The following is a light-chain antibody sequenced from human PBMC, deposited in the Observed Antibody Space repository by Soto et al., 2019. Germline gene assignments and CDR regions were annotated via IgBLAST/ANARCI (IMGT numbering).Light chain of an antibody. V-gene: IGLV2-11*01. CDR2: DVS. CDR3: CSYAGSYSYV. CDR1: SSDVGGYNY. J-gene: IGLJ1*01. Sequence: QSALTQPRSVSGSPGQSVTISCTGTSSDVGGYNYVSWYQEQPGKAPKLMIYDVSKRPSGVPDRFSGSKSGNTASLTISGLQAEDEADYHCCSYAGSYSYVFGTGTKLTVL.